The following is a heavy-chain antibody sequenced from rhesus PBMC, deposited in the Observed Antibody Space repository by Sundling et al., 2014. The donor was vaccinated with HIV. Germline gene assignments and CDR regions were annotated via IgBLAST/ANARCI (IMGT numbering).Heavy chain of an antibody. Sequence: QVQLQESGPGLVKPSETLSLTCAVSGGSIRTFYWNWIRQPPGKGLEWIGYIGGSSGSTYYNPSLKSRVTISRDTSKNQFSLKLTSVTAADTAVYFCARGEAETTIGGGLDSWGPGSPGHRLL. CDR3: ARGEAETTIGGGLDS. J-gene: IGHJ6*01. V-gene: IGHV4-165*01. CDR2: IGGSSGST. D-gene: IGHD1-14*01. CDR1: GGSIRTFY.